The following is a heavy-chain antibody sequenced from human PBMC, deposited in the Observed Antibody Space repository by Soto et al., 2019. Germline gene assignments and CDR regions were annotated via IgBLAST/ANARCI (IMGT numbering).Heavy chain of an antibody. V-gene: IGHV3-30-3*01. D-gene: IGHD3-22*01. CDR1: AFTFSSYA. Sequence: QVHLVESGGGVVQPGRSLRLSCAASAFTFSSYAMHWVRQAPGKGLEWVAVISFDENIKYYADSVKGRFTISRDNSKSTLYLQMNSLRVEDTAVYYCARQYYYDSTVSRRGYHYAMDVWGQGTTVAVSS. J-gene: IGHJ6*02. CDR3: ARQYYYDSTVSRRGYHYAMDV. CDR2: ISFDENIK.